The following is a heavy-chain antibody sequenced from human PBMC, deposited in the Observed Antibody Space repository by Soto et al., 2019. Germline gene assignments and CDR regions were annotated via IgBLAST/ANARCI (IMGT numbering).Heavy chain of an antibody. CDR3: ASPPASSSWYLYYYGMDV. Sequence: GGSLRLSCAASGFTFSSYWMSWVRQAPGKGLEWVANIKQDGSEKYYVDSVKGRFTISRDNAKNSLYLQMNSLRAEDTAVYYCASPPASSSWYLYYYGMDVWGQGTTVTVSS. J-gene: IGHJ6*02. CDR1: GFTFSSYW. CDR2: IKQDGSEK. D-gene: IGHD6-13*01. V-gene: IGHV3-7*03.